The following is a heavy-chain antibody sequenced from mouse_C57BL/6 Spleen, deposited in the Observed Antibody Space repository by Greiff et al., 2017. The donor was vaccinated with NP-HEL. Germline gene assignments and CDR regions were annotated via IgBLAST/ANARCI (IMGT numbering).Heavy chain of an antibody. CDR3: ARPYYYGSTSYAMDY. CDR2: IYPGDGDT. CDR1: GYAFSSSW. V-gene: IGHV1-82*01. D-gene: IGHD1-1*01. J-gene: IGHJ4*01. Sequence: VKLQESGPELVKPGASVKISCKASGYAFSSSWMNWVKQRPGKGLEWIGRIYPGDGDTNYNGKFKGKATLTADKSSSTAYMQLSSLTSEDSAVYFCARPYYYGSTSYAMDYWGQGTSVTVSS.